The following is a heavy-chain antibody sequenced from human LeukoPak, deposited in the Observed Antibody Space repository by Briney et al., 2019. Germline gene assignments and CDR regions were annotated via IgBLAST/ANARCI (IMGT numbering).Heavy chain of an antibody. CDR2: ISYDGSNK. CDR1: GFTFSSYA. CDR3: ASGRIKQLAPFDY. V-gene: IGHV3-30*01. J-gene: IGHJ4*02. D-gene: IGHD6-6*01. Sequence: GGSLRLSCAASGFTFSSYAMHLVRQAPGKGLEGVAVISYDGSNKYYADSVKGRFTISRDNSKNTLYLQMNSLRAEDTAVYYCASGRIKQLAPFDYWGQGTLVTVSS.